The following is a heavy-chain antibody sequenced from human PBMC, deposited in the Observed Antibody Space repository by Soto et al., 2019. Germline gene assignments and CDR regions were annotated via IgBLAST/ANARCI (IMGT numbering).Heavy chain of an antibody. CDR3: SRDVVVGAKALNY. Sequence: PVESLIHSCAASGFHFSNYWMTLVRPAPGKGLEWVANIKEDGSEKHYVDSVKGRFTISRDNAKNSLYLQMNSLRVEDTAVYFCSRDVVVGAKALNYWGQGALVNVSA. CDR1: GFHFSNYW. D-gene: IGHD2-15*01. V-gene: IGHV3-7*01. CDR2: IKEDGSEK. J-gene: IGHJ4*02.